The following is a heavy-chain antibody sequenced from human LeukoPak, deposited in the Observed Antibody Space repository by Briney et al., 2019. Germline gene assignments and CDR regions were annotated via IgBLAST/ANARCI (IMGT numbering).Heavy chain of an antibody. CDR2: INHSGST. Sequence: SETLSLTCAVYGGSFSGYYWSWIRQPPGKGLEWIGEINHSGSTNYNPSLKSRVTISVDTSKNQFSLKLSSVTAADTAVFYCARGTMTTVTYYFDYWGQGTLVTVSS. J-gene: IGHJ4*02. D-gene: IGHD4-17*01. CDR3: ARGTMTTVTYYFDY. CDR1: GGSFSGYY. V-gene: IGHV4-34*01.